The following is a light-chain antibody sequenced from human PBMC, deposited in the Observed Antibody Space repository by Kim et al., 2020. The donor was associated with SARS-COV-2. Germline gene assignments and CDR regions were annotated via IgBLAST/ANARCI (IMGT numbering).Light chain of an antibody. V-gene: IGKV3-11*01. CDR2: DAF. J-gene: IGKJ1*01. Sequence: EIVLTQSPGTLSLSPGERATLSCRASLSVGSSFAWYQQKPGQAPRLLIYDAFSRATGIPARFSGSGSGTDFTLTISSLEPEDFAVYYCQQRGNWPLTFGQGTKVDIK. CDR1: LSVGSS. CDR3: QQRGNWPLT.